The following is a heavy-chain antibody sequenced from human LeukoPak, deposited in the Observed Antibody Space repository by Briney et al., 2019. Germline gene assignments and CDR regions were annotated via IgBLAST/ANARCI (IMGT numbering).Heavy chain of an antibody. Sequence: GRSLRLSCAASGFTFSSYAMHWVRQAPGKGLEWVAVISYDGSNKYYADSVKGRFTISRDNSKNTLYLQMNSLRAEDTAVYYCARGRRYYDFWSGYSDYFDYWGQETLVTVSS. CDR3: ARGRRYYDFWSGYSDYFDY. CDR1: GFTFSSYA. V-gene: IGHV3-30*04. CDR2: ISYDGSNK. J-gene: IGHJ4*02. D-gene: IGHD3-3*01.